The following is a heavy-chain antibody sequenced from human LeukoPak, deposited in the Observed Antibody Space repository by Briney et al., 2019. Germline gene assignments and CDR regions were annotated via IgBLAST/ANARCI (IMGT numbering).Heavy chain of an antibody. CDR1: GFNFIDNS. CDR3: ARGYCSGTSCYMFNS. Sequence: GGSLRLSCAGSGFNFIDNSMHWVRQAPGRGLEWVSSISSSKTYIYYRDSVKGRFTISRDNAKNSLFLQMNSLRVEDTAVYFCARGYCSGTSCYMFNSWGQGTRVIVSS. CDR2: ISSSKTYI. V-gene: IGHV3-21*01. J-gene: IGHJ4*02. D-gene: IGHD2-2*01.